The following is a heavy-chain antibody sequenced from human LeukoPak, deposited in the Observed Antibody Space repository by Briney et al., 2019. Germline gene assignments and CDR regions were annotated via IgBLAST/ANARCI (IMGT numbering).Heavy chain of an antibody. CDR1: GGSISSSNW. Sequence: ASETLSLTCAVSGGSISSSNWWSWVRQPPGKGLEWIGEIYHSGSTNYNPSLKSRVTISVDKSKNQFSLKLSSVTAADTAVYYCARVRGVTLSYHYFDYWGQGTLVTVSS. D-gene: IGHD3-10*01. V-gene: IGHV4-4*02. CDR3: ARVRGVTLSYHYFDY. CDR2: IYHSGST. J-gene: IGHJ4*02.